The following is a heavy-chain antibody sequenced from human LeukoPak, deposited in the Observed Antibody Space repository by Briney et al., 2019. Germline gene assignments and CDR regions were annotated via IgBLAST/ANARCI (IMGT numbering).Heavy chain of an antibody. D-gene: IGHD6-19*01. V-gene: IGHV5-51*01. Sequence: LGESLKISCKGSGHSFTSYWIGWVRQMPGKGLEGMGIIYPGDSDTRYSPSFQGQVTISADKSISTAYLQWSSLKASDTAMYYCARLSARTEYSSGWYSGWVDYWGQGTLVTVSS. CDR3: ARLSARTEYSSGWYSGWVDY. CDR1: GHSFTSYW. J-gene: IGHJ4*02. CDR2: IYPGDSDT.